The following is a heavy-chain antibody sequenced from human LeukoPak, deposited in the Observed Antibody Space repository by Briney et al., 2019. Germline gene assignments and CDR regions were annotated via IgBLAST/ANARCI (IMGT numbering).Heavy chain of an antibody. CDR2: ISWNSGSI. D-gene: IGHD6-13*01. CDR1: GFTFDDYA. CDR3: AKGVIAAAVPNWFDP. V-gene: IGHV3-9*01. Sequence: GRSLRLSCAASGFTFDDYAMPWVRQAPGKGLEWVSGISWNSGSIGYADSVKGRFTISRDNAKNSLYLQMNSLRAEDTALYYCAKGVIAAAVPNWFDPWGQGTLVTVSS. J-gene: IGHJ5*02.